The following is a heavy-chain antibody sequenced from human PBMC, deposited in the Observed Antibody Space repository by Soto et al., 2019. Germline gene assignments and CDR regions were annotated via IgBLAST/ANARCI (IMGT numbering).Heavy chain of an antibody. CDR3: AKARYYDILNDFYFAY. D-gene: IGHD3-9*01. CDR1: GFTFDDYA. Sequence: GGSLRLSCAASGFTFDDYAMHWVRQAPGKGLEWVSGISWNSGSIGYADSVKGRFTISRDNAKNSLYLQMNSLRAEDTALYYCAKARYYDILNDFYFAYWGQGTLVTVSS. J-gene: IGHJ4*02. CDR2: ISWNSGSI. V-gene: IGHV3-9*01.